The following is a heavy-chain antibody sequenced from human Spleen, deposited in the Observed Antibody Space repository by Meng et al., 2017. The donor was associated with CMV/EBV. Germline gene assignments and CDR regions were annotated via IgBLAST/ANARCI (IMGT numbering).Heavy chain of an antibody. J-gene: IGHJ4*02. CDR3: ASMWEGGY. V-gene: IGHV3-23*01. CDR1: GFTFSSYA. D-gene: IGHD1-26*01. Sequence: ETLSLTCAASGFTFSSYAMSWVRQAPGKGLECVSAISGHDGTTYYADSVKGRFTISRDNSKNTLYLQMNSLRAEDAAVYYCASMWEGGYWGQGTLVTVSS. CDR2: ISGHDGTT.